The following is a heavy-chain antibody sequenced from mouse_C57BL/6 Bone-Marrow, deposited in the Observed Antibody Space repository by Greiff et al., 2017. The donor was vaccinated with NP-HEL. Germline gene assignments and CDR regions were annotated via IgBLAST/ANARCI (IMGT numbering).Heavy chain of an antibody. J-gene: IGHJ1*03. D-gene: IGHD1-1*01. Sequence: VQLQQPGAELVKPGASVKLSCKASGYTFTSYWMHWVKQRPGQGLEWIGMIHPNSGSTNYNEKFKSKATLTVDKSSSTAYMQLSSLTSEDSAVYYCASSRYYGSLYWYFDVWGTGTTVTVSS. V-gene: IGHV1-64*01. CDR2: IHPNSGST. CDR3: ASSRYYGSLYWYFDV. CDR1: GYTFTSYW.